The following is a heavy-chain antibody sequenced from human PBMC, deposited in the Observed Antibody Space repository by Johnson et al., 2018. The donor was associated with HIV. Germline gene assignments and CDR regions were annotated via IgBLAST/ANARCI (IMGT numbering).Heavy chain of an antibody. CDR1: GFTFSTYG. CDR2: ISHDGSHK. V-gene: IGHV3-33*05. CDR3: AKELALYSSGYGGDAFDI. D-gene: IGHD6-19*01. Sequence: QMLLVESGGGVVQPGGSLRLSCAASGFTFSTYGMHWVRQAPGKGLEWVAVISHDGSHKYYADSVKGRFTISRDNSKNTLYLQMNSLRAEDTAVYYCAKELALYSSGYGGDAFDIWGQGTMVTVSS. J-gene: IGHJ3*02.